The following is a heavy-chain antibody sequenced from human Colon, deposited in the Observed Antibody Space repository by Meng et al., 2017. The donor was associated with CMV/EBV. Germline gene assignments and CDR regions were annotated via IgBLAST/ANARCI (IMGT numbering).Heavy chain of an antibody. V-gene: IGHV1-18*01. CDR2: VGAENGYT. J-gene: IGHJ4*02. CDR3: ARAGAAVTTNFDF. Sequence: QVQLVQSGAEVKKPEASVKVSCKASGYTFNSYGISWVRQAPGQGLEWVAWVGAENGYTNYGQKFQGRVTVTADTFTNTAYMEMRSLRSDDSAMYYCARAGAAVTTNFDFWGQGTLVTVSS. CDR1: GYTFNSYG. D-gene: IGHD4-17*01.